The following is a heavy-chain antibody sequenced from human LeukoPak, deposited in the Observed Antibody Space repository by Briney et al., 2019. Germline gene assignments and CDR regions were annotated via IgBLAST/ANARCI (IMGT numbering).Heavy chain of an antibody. CDR1: GGSISTTSYY. J-gene: IGHJ4*02. V-gene: IGHV4-39*07. D-gene: IGHD4-23*01. Sequence: SETLSLTCTVSGGSISTTSYYWGWIRQPPGKGLECIGNIYYSGSTYYNPSLKSRVTISVDTSKNQFSLKLSSVTAADTAVYYCAMPRGGRDYGDKGPFDYWGQGTLVTVSS. CDR2: IYYSGST. CDR3: AMPRGGRDYGDKGPFDY.